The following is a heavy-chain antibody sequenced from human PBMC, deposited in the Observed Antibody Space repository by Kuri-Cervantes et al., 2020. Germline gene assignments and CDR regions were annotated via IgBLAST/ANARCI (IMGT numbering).Heavy chain of an antibody. CDR2: IYYSGST. V-gene: IGHV4-39*01. D-gene: IGHD3-3*01. J-gene: IGHJ3*02. CDR3: ANRLRFLEWFERYPITFDI. Sequence: SETLSLTCTVSGGSISSSSYYWGWIRQPPGKGLEWIGSIYYSGSTYYNPSLKSRVTISVDTSKNQFSLKLSSVTAADTAVYYCANRLRFLEWFERYPITFDIWGQGTMVTVSS. CDR1: GGSISSSSYY.